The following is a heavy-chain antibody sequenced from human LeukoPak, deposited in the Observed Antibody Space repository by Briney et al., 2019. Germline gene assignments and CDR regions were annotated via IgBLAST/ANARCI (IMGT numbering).Heavy chain of an antibody. V-gene: IGHV4-30-4*08. CDR2: IYYSGST. J-gene: IGHJ4*02. D-gene: IGHD2-2*01. CDR3: ARVGSVYCSSTSCFDY. CDR1: GGSISSGDYY. Sequence: PSETLSLTCTVSGGSISSGDYYWSWIRQPPGKGLECIGYIYYSGSTYYNPSLKSRVTISVDTSKNQLSLKLSSVTAADTAVYYCARVGSVYCSSTSCFDYWGQGTLVTVSS.